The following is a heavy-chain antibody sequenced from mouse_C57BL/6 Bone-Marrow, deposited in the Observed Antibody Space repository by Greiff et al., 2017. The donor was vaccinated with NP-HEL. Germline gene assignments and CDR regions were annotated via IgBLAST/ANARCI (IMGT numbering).Heavy chain of an antibody. CDR3: ARGDYGSSWGFAY. J-gene: IGHJ3*01. V-gene: IGHV1-55*01. CDR1: GFNIKDDY. CDR2: IYPGSGST. D-gene: IGHD1-1*01. Sequence: QVQLQQSGAELVRPGASVKLSCTVSGFNIKDDYMHWVKQRPGQVLEWIGDIYPGSGSTNYNEKFKSKATLTVDTSSSTAYMQLSSLTSEDSAVYYCARGDYGSSWGFAYWGQGTLVTVSA.